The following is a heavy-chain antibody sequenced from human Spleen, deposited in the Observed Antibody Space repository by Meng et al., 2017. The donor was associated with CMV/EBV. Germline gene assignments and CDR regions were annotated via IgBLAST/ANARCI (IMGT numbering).Heavy chain of an antibody. CDR2: ISYDGSNK. CDR1: GFTFSSYA. Sequence: GESLKISCAASGFTFSSYAMHWVRQAPGKGLEWVAIISYDGSNKYYADSVKGRFTISRDNSKNTLYLQMNSLRAEDTAVYYCARVNGLGYSSGWPSYYYGMDVWGQGTTVTVSS. D-gene: IGHD6-19*01. J-gene: IGHJ6*02. V-gene: IGHV3-30*04. CDR3: ARVNGLGYSSGWPSYYYGMDV.